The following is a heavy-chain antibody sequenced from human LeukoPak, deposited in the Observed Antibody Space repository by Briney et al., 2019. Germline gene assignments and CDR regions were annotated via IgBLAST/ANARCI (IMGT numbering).Heavy chain of an antibody. CDR2: IYPGDSDT. CDR1: GYSFATCW. J-gene: IGHJ6*02. D-gene: IGHD6-13*01. V-gene: IGHV5-51*01. Sequence: GESLKISCKGSGYSFATCWIGWVRQMPGKGLEWMGIIYPGDSDTRYSPSFQGQVTISADKSISTAYLQWSSLKASDTAMYYCARHSSSLSYYYYGMDVWGQGTTVTVSS. CDR3: ARHSSSLSYYYYGMDV.